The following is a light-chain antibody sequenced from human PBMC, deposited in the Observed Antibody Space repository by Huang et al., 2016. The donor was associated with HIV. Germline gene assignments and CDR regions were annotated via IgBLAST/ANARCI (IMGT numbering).Light chain of an antibody. Sequence: EIVLTQSPASLSLSPGERAMLSCRASQSVSSRSLAWFQQKPGLPPRLRIYDASVRAHGIPERCSGGGSGTDVTLTISRLEPEDFAVYYCQQYGSSSYTFGQGTKLEIK. CDR2: DAS. V-gene: IGKV3D-20*01. CDR3: QQYGSSSYT. J-gene: IGKJ2*01. CDR1: QSVSSRS.